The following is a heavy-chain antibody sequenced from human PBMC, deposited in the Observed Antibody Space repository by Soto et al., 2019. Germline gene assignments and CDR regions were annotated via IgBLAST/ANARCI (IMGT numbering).Heavy chain of an antibody. CDR3: ARWGVGGEAFDI. Sequence: AGGSLRLSCAASGFTFSSYSMNWVRQAPGKGLEWVSSISSSSSYIYYADSVKGRFTISRDNAKNSLYLQMNSLRAEDTAVYYCARWGVGGEAFDIWGQGTMVTVSS. D-gene: IGHD3-10*01. CDR1: GFTFSSYS. J-gene: IGHJ3*02. V-gene: IGHV3-21*01. CDR2: ISSSSSYI.